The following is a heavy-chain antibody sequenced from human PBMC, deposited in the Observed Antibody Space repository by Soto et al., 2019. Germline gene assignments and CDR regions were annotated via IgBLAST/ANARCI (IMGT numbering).Heavy chain of an antibody. CDR1: GFTFSDYY. J-gene: IGHJ6*02. CDR2: ISSSGSTI. V-gene: IGHV3-11*01. D-gene: IGHD6-19*01. Sequence: PGGSLRLSCAASGFTFSDYYMSWIRQAPGKGLEWVSYISSSGSTIYYADSVKGRFTISRDNAKNSLYLQMNSLRAEDTAVYYCASVAAANYYYGMDVWGQGTTVTVSS. CDR3: ASVAAANYYYGMDV.